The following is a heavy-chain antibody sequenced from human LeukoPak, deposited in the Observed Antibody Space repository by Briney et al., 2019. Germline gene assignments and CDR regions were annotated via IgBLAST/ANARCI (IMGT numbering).Heavy chain of an antibody. D-gene: IGHD5-18*01. CDR2: IFPSGGEI. CDR1: GFTFSSYT. Sequence: GGSLRLSCAASGFTFSSYTMSWVRQPPGKGLEWVSSIFPSGGEIHYADSVRGRFTISRDNSKSILSLQMNSLRAEDTAIYYCATYRQVLLPFESWGQGTLVTVSS. J-gene: IGHJ4*02. V-gene: IGHV3-23*01. CDR3: ATYRQVLLPFES.